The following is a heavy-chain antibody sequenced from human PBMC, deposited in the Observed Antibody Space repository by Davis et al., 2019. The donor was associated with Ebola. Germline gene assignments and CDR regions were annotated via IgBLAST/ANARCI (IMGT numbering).Heavy chain of an antibody. V-gene: IGHV1-18*01. CDR1: GYTFTSYG. D-gene: IGHD3-16*01. CDR2: NSAYNGNT. J-gene: IGHJ4*02. CDR3: ALHTGMLL. Sequence: ASVKVSCKASGYTFTSYGICWVRQAPGQGLAGMGWNSAYNGNTNYAQKLQGRVTMTTDKSTSTAYMELRSLRSEVTAVYYCALHTGMLLWGQGTLVTVSS.